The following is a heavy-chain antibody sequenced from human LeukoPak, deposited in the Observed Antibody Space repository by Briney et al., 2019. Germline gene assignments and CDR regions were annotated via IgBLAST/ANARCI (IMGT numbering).Heavy chain of an antibody. CDR2: INHSGST. CDR1: GGSFSGYY. J-gene: IGHJ5*02. Sequence: SETPSLTCAVYGGSFSGYYWSWIRQPPGKGLEWIGEINHSGSTNYNPSLKSRVTISVDTSKNQFSLKLSSVTAADTAVYYCASTVKDIVVVPAAGWFDPWGQGTLVTVPS. V-gene: IGHV4-34*01. CDR3: ASTVKDIVVVPAAGWFDP. D-gene: IGHD2-2*01.